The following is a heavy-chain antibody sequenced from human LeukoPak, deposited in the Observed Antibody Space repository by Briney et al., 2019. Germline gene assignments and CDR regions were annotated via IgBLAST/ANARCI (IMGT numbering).Heavy chain of an antibody. Sequence: SVKGSCKASGGTFSSYAISWVRQAPGQGLEWMGRIIPIFGIANYAQKFQGRVTITADKSTSTAYMELSSLRSEDTAVYYCASSLNHSYCGGDCYLIWGQGTLVTVSS. CDR2: IIPIFGIA. V-gene: IGHV1-69*04. CDR1: GGTFSSYA. CDR3: ASSLNHSYCGGDCYLI. J-gene: IGHJ4*02. D-gene: IGHD2-21*02.